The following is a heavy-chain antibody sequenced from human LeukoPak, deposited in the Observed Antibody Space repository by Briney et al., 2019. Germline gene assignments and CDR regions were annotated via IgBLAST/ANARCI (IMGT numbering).Heavy chain of an antibody. V-gene: IGHV1-24*01. Sequence: ASVKVSCKVSGYTLTEISMHWVRQAPGKGLEWMGGFDPGHSETIYAQKLQGRVTMTEDTSTDTAYMELSSLRSEDTAVYYCATDPLYYSDVTGYYQKDFWGQGTLVSVSS. J-gene: IGHJ4*02. CDR1: GYTLTEIS. CDR2: FDPGHSET. D-gene: IGHD3-22*01. CDR3: ATDPLYYSDVTGYYQKDF.